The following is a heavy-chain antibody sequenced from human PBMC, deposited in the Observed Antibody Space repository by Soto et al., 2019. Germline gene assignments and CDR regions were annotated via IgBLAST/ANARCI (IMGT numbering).Heavy chain of an antibody. Sequence: EVQLLESGGGLAQSGGSLRLSCAASGFSFDNYGMSWVRQAPGKGLEWVSIISDSGASVYYADSVKGRFTITRDNSKNTLFQQMNSLRADDTAVYYCAKHYGGSAGRYFHSWGQGTLVTVSP. V-gene: IGHV3-23*01. CDR2: ISDSGASV. D-gene: IGHD4-17*01. J-gene: IGHJ4*02. CDR1: GFSFDNYG. CDR3: AKHYGGSAGRYFHS.